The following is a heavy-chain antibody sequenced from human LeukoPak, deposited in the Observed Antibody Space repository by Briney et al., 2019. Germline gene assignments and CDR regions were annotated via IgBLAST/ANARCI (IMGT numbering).Heavy chain of an antibody. CDR1: DDSFSSHY. J-gene: IGHJ6*03. CDR2: ISYIGST. D-gene: IGHD1-7*01. V-gene: IGHV4-59*11. Sequence: PSETLSLTCAVSDDSFSSHYWTWIRQPPGKGLEWIGYISYIGSTNYNPSLKSRVTISIDTSRNQFSLRLSSVTAADTAVYYCARETDITGTTGYLYYYYYMDVWGKGTTVTVSS. CDR3: ARETDITGTTGYLYYYYYMDV.